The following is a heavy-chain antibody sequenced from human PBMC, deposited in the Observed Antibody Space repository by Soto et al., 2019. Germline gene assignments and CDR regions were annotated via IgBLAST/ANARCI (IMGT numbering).Heavy chain of an antibody. CDR1: GDSMNNQY. Sequence: SLTWTVSGDSMNNQYWSWIRQPAGNGLEWIGRIYTSGGTNYNPSLKSRVTMSVDTSKKQVSLNLSSVTGADTAVYYCARGYSYGDTFDYWGQGTLVTVSS. V-gene: IGHV4-4*07. CDR2: IYTSGGT. CDR3: ARGYSYGDTFDY. D-gene: IGHD5-18*01. J-gene: IGHJ4*02.